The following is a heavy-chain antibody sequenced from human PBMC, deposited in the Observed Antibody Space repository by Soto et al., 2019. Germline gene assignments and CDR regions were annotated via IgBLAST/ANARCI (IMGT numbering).Heavy chain of an antibody. CDR1: GGTFSSYA. V-gene: IGHV1-69*01. CDR2: IIPIFGTA. D-gene: IGHD6-6*01. J-gene: IGHJ6*02. CDR3: ARPRELKSSSGYYYYGMDV. Sequence: QVQLVQSGAEVKKPGSSVKVSCKASGGTFSSYAISWVRQAPGQGLEWMGGIIPIFGTANYAQKFQGRVTITADESTSTAYMELSSLRSEDTAVYYGARPRELKSSSGYYYYGMDVWGQGTTVTVSS.